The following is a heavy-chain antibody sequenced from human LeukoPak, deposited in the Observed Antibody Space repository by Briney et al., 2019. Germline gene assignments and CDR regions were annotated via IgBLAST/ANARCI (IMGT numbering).Heavy chain of an antibody. V-gene: IGHV3-15*01. CDR1: GFTFSNAW. CDR2: IKSKTDGGPE. CDR3: TTTYFYDSSPGSFDY. J-gene: IGHJ4*02. D-gene: IGHD3-22*01. Sequence: GGSLRLSCAASGFTFSNAWMNWVRQAPGKGLEWVGRIKSKTDGGPEDYAAPVKGRFTISRDDSKNTLYLQMNSLKTEDTAVYYCTTTYFYDSSPGSFDYWGQGTLVTVSS.